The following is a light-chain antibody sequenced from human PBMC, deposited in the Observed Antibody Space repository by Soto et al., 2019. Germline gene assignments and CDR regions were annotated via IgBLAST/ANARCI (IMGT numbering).Light chain of an antibody. Sequence: QSVLTQPASVSGSPGQSITISCTGTSSDVGGYNYVSWYQQHPGKAPKLLIYEVSNRPSWISTRFSGSKSGNTASLTIFGLQSDDEADYYCASHAGRKNIIFGGGTKLTVL. CDR1: SSDVGGYNY. J-gene: IGLJ2*01. CDR3: ASHAGRKNII. CDR2: EVS. V-gene: IGLV2-14*01.